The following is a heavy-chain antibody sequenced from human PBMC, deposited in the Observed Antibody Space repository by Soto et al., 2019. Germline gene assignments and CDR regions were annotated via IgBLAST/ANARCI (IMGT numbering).Heavy chain of an antibody. V-gene: IGHV3-30-3*01. J-gene: IGHJ6*02. Sequence: PGGSLILSCAASGFTFSSYAMHWVRQAPGKGLEWVAVISYDGSNKYCADSVKGRFTISRDNSKNTLYLQMNSLRAEDTAVYYCARSFLIAARLYYYYGMDVWGQGTTVTVSS. CDR2: ISYDGSNK. D-gene: IGHD6-6*01. CDR1: GFTFSSYA. CDR3: ARSFLIAARLYYYYGMDV.